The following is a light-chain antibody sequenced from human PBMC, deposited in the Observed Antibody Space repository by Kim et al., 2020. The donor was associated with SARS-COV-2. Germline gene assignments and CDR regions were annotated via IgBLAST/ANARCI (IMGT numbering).Light chain of an antibody. CDR2: GAS. V-gene: IGKV3-20*01. J-gene: IGKJ4*01. CDR1: QSGSSSY. Sequence: PGERATRSCRASQSGSSSYVAWYQQKPGQAPRLLIYGASSRATGIPDRFSGSGSGTDFTLTISRLEPEDFAVYYCQQYGSSPLLTFGGGTKVDIK. CDR3: QQYGSSPLLT.